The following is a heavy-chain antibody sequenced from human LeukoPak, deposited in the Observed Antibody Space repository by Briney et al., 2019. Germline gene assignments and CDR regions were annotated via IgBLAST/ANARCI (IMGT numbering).Heavy chain of an antibody. V-gene: IGHV3-43*01. CDR2: ISWDGDST. D-gene: IGHD3-3*01. CDR1: GFTFDDYT. CDR3: AKGGYYDFWSATNLDY. J-gene: IGHJ4*02. Sequence: GGSLRLSCAASGFTFDDYTMHWVRQAPGKGLEWISLISWDGDSTYYADSVKGRFTISRDNSKNTLYLQMNSLRAEDTAVYYCAKGGYYDFWSATNLDYWGQGTLVTVSS.